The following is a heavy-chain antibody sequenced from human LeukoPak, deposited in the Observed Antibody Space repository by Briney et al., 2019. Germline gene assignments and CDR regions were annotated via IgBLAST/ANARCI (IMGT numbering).Heavy chain of an antibody. Sequence: GGSLRLSRAASGFTFSSYAMRWVRQAPGKGLEWVSAISGSGGSTYYADSVKGRFTISRDNSKNTLYLQMNSLRAEDTAVYYCARRNIAAAALDYWGQGTLVTVSS. CDR3: ARRNIAAAALDY. CDR1: GFTFSSYA. V-gene: IGHV3-23*01. J-gene: IGHJ4*02. D-gene: IGHD6-13*01. CDR2: ISGSGGST.